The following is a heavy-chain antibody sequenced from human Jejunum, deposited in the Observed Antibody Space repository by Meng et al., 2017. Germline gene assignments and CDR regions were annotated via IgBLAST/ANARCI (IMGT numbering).Heavy chain of an antibody. D-gene: IGHD1-26*01. J-gene: IGHJ4*02. CDR3: AGAHMGSLDY. CDR1: GGSVSRAGYH. V-gene: IGHV4-61*08. CDR2: AST. Sequence: SETLSLTCTVSGGSVSRAGYHWGWIRQPPGKGLEWIGYASTNYNPSLKSRVTISLDTSTNQFSLSLSSVTAADTAVYYCAGAHMGSLDYWGQGILVTVSS.